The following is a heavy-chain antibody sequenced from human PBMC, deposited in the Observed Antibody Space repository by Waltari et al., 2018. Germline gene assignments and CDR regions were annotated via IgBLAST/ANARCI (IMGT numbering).Heavy chain of an antibody. D-gene: IGHD3-3*01. V-gene: IGHV1-8*03. J-gene: IGHJ4*02. CDR3: AILYYDFWSVSLTFDL. CDR2: MNPKSGNS. CDR1: GYTFNNYD. Sequence: QVQLEQSGAEVKKPGASVKVSCTASGYTFNNYDINWVRQAAGQGPVWMGWMNPKSGNSGFAQKFRGRVTLTGNTSINTAYMELNSLRSEDTAVYYCAILYYDFWSVSLTFDLWGQGTPVSVSS.